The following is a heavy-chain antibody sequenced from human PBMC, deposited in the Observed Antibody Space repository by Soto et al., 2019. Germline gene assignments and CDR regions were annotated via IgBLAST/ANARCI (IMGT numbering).Heavy chain of an antibody. D-gene: IGHD2-8*01. CDR3: ARLMGTSFDL. J-gene: IGHJ4*02. Sequence: EVQLVESGGGLVQPGGSLRLSCTASGYIFSDHYMDWVRQAPGKGLEWVGRARNKVNDYTTAYAASVKGRFTIWRDDSKNSWYLQMNSLKAEDTAMYFCARLMGTSFDLWGRGTLVTVSS. CDR1: GYIFSDHY. V-gene: IGHV3-72*01. CDR2: ARNKVNDYTT.